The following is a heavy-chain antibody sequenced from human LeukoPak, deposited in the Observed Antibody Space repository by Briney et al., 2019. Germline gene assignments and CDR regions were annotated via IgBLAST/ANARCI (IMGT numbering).Heavy chain of an antibody. Sequence: GGSLRLSCAASGLTFSTYWMSWVRQAPGKGLEWVGNIKEDGSEKYYVDSVKGLFTISRDNAKNSLYLQMNNLRTEDTAVYYCARDVASRTADYWGQGTLVTVSS. D-gene: IGHD6-6*01. CDR3: ARDVASRTADY. V-gene: IGHV3-7*01. CDR1: GLTFSTYW. J-gene: IGHJ4*02. CDR2: IKEDGSEK.